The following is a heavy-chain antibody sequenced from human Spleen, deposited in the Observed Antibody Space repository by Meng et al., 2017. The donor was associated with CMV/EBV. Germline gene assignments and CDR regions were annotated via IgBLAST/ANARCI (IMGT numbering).Heavy chain of an antibody. V-gene: IGHV3-7*01. CDR1: GFTFSSYE. J-gene: IGHJ4*02. CDR2: IDRVGNDK. Sequence: GESLKISCAASGFTFSSYEMNWVRQAPGKGLEWVAIIDRVGNDKYYVDSVKGRFTISRDNAKNSLYLQMNSLRGEDTAIYYCARHECARGNCYDYWGQGSLVTVSS. D-gene: IGHD3-3*01. CDR3: ARHECARGNCYDY.